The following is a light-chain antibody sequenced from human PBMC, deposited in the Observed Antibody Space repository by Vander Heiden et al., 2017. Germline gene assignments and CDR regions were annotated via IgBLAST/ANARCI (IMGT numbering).Light chain of an antibody. CDR1: QSVSSIY. CDR3: QQYGTT. J-gene: IGKJ3*01. V-gene: IGKV3-20*01. CDR2: GAS. Sequence: EIVLTQSPGTLSLSPGERATLSCRASQSVSSIYLAWYQQKPGQAPRLLIYGASSRATAIPDRFSGSGSGTDFTLTISRLEPEDFAGYYCQQYGTTFGPGTKVDIK.